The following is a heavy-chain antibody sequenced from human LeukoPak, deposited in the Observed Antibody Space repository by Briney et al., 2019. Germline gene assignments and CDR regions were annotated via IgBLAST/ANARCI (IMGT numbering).Heavy chain of an antibody. CDR3: ARGPHIVTFSCYYVDV. J-gene: IGHJ6*03. V-gene: IGHV6-1*01. D-gene: IGHD2-21*01. CDR1: GDSVSSNSAA. Sequence: SQTLSLTCAISGDSVSSNSAAWNWIRQSPSRGLEWLGRTYYRSKWYNDYAVSVKSRITINPDTSKNQFSLQLNSVTPEDTAVYYCARGPHIVTFSCYYVDVWGKGTTVTVSS. CDR2: TYYRSKWYN.